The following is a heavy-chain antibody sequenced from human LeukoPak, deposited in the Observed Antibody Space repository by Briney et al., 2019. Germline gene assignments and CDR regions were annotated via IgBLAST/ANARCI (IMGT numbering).Heavy chain of an antibody. J-gene: IGHJ4*02. V-gene: IGHV5-51*01. Sequence: GESLKISCKGSGYSFTSYWIGRVRQMPGKGLEWMGIIYPGDSDTRYSPSFQGQVTISADKSISTAYPQWSSLKASDTAMYYCARLLTYCGGDCYQGNFDYWGQGTLVTVSS. CDR3: ARLLTYCGGDCYQGNFDY. CDR2: IYPGDSDT. CDR1: GYSFTSYW. D-gene: IGHD2-21*02.